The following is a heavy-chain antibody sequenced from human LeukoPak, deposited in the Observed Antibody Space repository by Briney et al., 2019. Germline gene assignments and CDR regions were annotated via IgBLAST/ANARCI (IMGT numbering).Heavy chain of an antibody. Sequence: SETLSLTCAVYGGSFSGYYWSWIRQPPGKGLEWIGEINHSGGTNYNPSLKSRVTISVDTSKNQFSLKLSSVTAADTAVYYCAREMSDYYGSGSYDYWGQGTLVTVSS. V-gene: IGHV4-34*01. CDR3: AREMSDYYGSGSYDY. CDR1: GGSFSGYY. D-gene: IGHD3-10*01. CDR2: INHSGGT. J-gene: IGHJ4*02.